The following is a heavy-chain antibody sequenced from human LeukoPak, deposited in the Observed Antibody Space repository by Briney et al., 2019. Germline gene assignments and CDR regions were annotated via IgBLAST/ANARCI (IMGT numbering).Heavy chain of an antibody. V-gene: IGHV3-30*04. J-gene: IGHJ4*02. CDR2: FSYDGSKK. CDR1: GFSISSYT. D-gene: IGHD4-17*01. CDR3: AGGDYGRFDY. Sequence: GRSLRLSCAVSGFSISSYTMHWVRQAPGKGLEWVAAFSYDGSKKDYADSVKGRFTISRDSSKNTLYLQMNSLRAEDTAVYSFAGGDYGRFDYWGQGTLVTVSS.